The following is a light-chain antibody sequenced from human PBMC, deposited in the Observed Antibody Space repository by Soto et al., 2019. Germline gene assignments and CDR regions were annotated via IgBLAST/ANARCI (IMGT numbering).Light chain of an antibody. CDR3: SAWDASLNGYV. V-gene: IGLV1-44*01. CDR2: SNY. CDR1: SSNIGSKT. J-gene: IGLJ1*01. Sequence: QSVLTQPPSASGTPGQRLTISCSGSSSNIGSKTVNWYQQLPGTAPKLLIYSNYQRPSGVPDRFSGSKSGTSASLAISGLQYEDEADYYCSAWDASLNGYVFGTGTKVTVL.